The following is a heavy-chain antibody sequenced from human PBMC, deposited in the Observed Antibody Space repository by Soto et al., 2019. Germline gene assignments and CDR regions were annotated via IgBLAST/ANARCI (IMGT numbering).Heavy chain of an antibody. CDR2: ISVTGDI. J-gene: IGHJ6*02. D-gene: IGHD1-26*01. V-gene: IGHV4-61*01. CDR1: GEAVGSGHSY. Sequence: QVQLQESGPGLVKPSETLSLLWVVSGEAVGSGHSYWNWVRQAPGKGLEWIGQISVTGDIKNSASLKSRVTKSVDPSKNQISLTLTSVAAADSAAYVCARGRADSAGLSFGRRMDVWGQGTTVPVAS. CDR3: ARGRADSAGLSFGRRMDV.